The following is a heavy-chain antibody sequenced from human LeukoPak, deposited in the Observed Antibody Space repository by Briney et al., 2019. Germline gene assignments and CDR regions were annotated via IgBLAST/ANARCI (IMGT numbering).Heavy chain of an antibody. CDR3: ARGLLYYDFWSGYYIRRGGHFDY. CDR2: IYYTGST. V-gene: IGHV4-39*07. D-gene: IGHD3-3*01. J-gene: IGHJ4*02. Sequence: PSETLSLTCTVSGGSISSSSYYWGWIRQPPGKGLEWIGSIYYTGSTYYNPSLKSRVTISVDTSKNQFSLKLSSVTAADTAVYYCARGLLYYDFWSGYYIRRGGHFDYWGQGTLVTVSS. CDR1: GGSISSSSYY.